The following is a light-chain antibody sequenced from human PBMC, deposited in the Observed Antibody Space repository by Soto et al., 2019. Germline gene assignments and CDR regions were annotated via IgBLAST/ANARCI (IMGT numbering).Light chain of an antibody. V-gene: IGKV1D-12*01. J-gene: IGKJ1*01. CDR1: QAISTW. Sequence: DIQMTQSPSSVSASVGDRVTITCRASQAISTWLAWYQQKPGKAPKLLIYATSNLQPVVPSRFSSSGSGTDFTLTISSLQPEDFATYYCQQANSFPRTFGQGTKVEIK. CDR3: QQANSFPRT. CDR2: ATS.